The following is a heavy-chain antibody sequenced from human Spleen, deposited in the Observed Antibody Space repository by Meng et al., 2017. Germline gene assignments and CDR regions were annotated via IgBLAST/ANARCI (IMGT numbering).Heavy chain of an antibody. CDR2: ISAYNGNT. J-gene: IGHJ6*02. CDR3: ARPDGWGSWYSSSWFPYSSGENYYYYGMDV. CDR1: GYTFTSYG. Sequence: GESLKISCKASGYTFTSYGISWVRQAPGQGLEWMGWISAYNGNTNYAQKLQGRVTMTTDTSTSTAYMELSSLRSEDTAVYYCARPDGWGSWYSSSWFPYSSGENYYYYGMDVWGQGTTVTVSS. V-gene: IGHV1-18*01. D-gene: IGHD6-13*01.